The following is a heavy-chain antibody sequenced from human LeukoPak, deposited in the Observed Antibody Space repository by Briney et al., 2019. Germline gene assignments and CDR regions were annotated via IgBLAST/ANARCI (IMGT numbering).Heavy chain of an antibody. CDR2: FSAYNGNT. Sequence: GASVKVSCKASGYTFTSYGISWVRQAPGQGLGWMGWFSAYNGNTNYAQKLQGRVTMTTDTSTSTAYMELRSLRSDDTAVYYCARVPPFCSGGDCYYWYFDLWGRGTLVTVSS. J-gene: IGHJ2*01. CDR3: ARVPPFCSGGDCYYWYFDL. CDR1: GYTFTSYG. D-gene: IGHD2-21*02. V-gene: IGHV1-18*01.